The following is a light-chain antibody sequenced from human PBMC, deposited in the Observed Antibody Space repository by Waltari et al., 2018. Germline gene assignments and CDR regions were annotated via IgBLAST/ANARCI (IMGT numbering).Light chain of an antibody. CDR2: IDGGGGH. V-gene: IGLV4-69*01. Sequence: QLAVTQSPSASASLGASVKLTCTLSSEHSAYAIAWHQHQPEKGPRFLMTIDGGGGHTKGDGIPDRFSGFSSGAERYLTISSLQYEDEAACYCQTWDPDTVVFGGGTKLTV. CDR1: SEHSAYA. CDR3: QTWDPDTVV. J-gene: IGLJ2*01.